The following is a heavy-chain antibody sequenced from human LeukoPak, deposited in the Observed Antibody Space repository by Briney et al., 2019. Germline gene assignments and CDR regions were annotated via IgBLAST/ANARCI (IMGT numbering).Heavy chain of an antibody. J-gene: IGHJ3*02. V-gene: IGHV4-59*01. D-gene: IGHD6-19*01. CDR1: GGSISSYY. CDR3: ARTKQWLVLGGGAFDI. Sequence: SETLSLTCTVSGGSISSYYWSWIRQPPGKGLEWIGYIYDSGSTNYNPSLKSRVTISLDTSKKQFSLKLRSVTAADTAVYYCARTKQWLVLGGGAFDIWGQGTMVTVSS. CDR2: IYDSGST.